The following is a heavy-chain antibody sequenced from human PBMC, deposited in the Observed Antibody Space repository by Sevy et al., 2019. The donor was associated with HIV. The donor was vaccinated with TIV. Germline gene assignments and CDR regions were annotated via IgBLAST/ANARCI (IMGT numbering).Heavy chain of an antibody. CDR3: ARKHRFDY. D-gene: IGHD3-16*02. V-gene: IGHV3-49*04. CDR2: IRSKEYGGTI. Sequence: GGSLRLSCAGSGFMFADHAMSWVRQAPGKGLEWVGFIRSKEYGGTIEYAASVKGRFTISRDDSKGIAYLQMSGLKIEDTAVYYCARKHRFDYWGPGTLVTVSS. CDR1: GFMFADHA. J-gene: IGHJ4*02.